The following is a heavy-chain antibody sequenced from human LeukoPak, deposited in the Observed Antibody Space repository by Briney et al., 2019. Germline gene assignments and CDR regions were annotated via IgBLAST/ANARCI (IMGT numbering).Heavy chain of an antibody. Sequence: GGSLRLSCAASGFTFSSYAMGWVRQAPGKGLEWVANIKEDGSEKNYVDSVKGRFTISRDNAKNSLYLQMNSLRAEDTAVYYCARSHYGEVDYWGQGTLVTVSS. CDR2: IKEDGSEK. D-gene: IGHD3-10*01. J-gene: IGHJ4*02. CDR3: ARSHYGEVDY. V-gene: IGHV3-7*01. CDR1: GFTFSSYA.